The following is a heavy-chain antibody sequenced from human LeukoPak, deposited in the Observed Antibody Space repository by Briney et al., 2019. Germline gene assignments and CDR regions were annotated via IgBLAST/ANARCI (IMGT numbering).Heavy chain of an antibody. CDR1: GFTVSSSY. CDR2: IYSGGST. D-gene: IGHD3-22*01. J-gene: IGHJ3*02. Sequence: GGSLRLSCAASGFTVSSSYMSWVRQAPGKGLEWVSVIYSGGSTYYADSVKGRFTISRHNSKNTLYLQMNSLRAEDTAVYYCAREPSNSGYYDSSPRAFDIWGQGTMVTVSS. V-gene: IGHV3-53*04. CDR3: AREPSNSGYYDSSPRAFDI.